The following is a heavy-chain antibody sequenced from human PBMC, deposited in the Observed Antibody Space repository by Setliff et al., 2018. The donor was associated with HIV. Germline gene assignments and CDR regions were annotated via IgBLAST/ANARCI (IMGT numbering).Heavy chain of an antibody. D-gene: IGHD3-3*02. CDR1: GFRLSSYW. Sequence: LKISCEASGFRLSSYWMTWVRQIPRKGLDWVASINQDGSEKSYGDSVKGRFTISRDNSKNSLYLQMNALKDDDTAIYYCARGEPAYQFWSGYWYFFNYWGQGALVTVSS. CDR2: INQDGSEK. J-gene: IGHJ4*02. V-gene: IGHV3-7*01. CDR3: ARGEPAYQFWSGYWYFFNY.